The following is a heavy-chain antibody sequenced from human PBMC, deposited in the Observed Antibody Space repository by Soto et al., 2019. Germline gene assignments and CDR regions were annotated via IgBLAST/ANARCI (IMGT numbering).Heavy chain of an antibody. CDR1: GGTFSSYG. J-gene: IGHJ5*02. CDR3: ARDRGIAAAGSGGNWLDP. Sequence: QVQLVQSGAEVKKPGSSVKVSCTASGGTFSSYGISWVRQAPGQGLEWMGGIIPAFRKANYAQKFQGRVTITSDESTSTAYMDLSSLRSEDTAVYYCARDRGIAAAGSGGNWLDPWGQGTLVTVSS. CDR2: IIPAFRKA. D-gene: IGHD6-13*01. V-gene: IGHV1-69*01.